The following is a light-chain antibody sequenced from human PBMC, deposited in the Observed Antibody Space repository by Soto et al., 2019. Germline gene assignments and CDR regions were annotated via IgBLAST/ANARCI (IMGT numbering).Light chain of an antibody. CDR2: AAS. V-gene: IGKV1-39*01. J-gene: IGKJ5*01. CDR1: QSISSY. Sequence: DIQMSQSPSSLSASVGDRVTITCRASQSISSYLNWYQQKPGKAPKVLIYAASRLQSGVPSRFSGSGSGTDFPLTISSLQPEDFATYYCQQSYSTPITFGQGTRLEIK. CDR3: QQSYSTPIT.